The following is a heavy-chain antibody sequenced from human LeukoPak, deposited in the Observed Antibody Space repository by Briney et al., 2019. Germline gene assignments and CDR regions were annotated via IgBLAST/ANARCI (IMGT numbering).Heavy chain of an antibody. V-gene: IGHV5-51*01. CDR1: GYSFTSYW. J-gene: IGHJ4*02. D-gene: IGHD2-2*01. CDR3: VRRYCSGTGCFYFDF. Sequence: GESLKISCKGSGYSFTSYWIGWVRQMPGKGLEWMGVIYPGDSDTRYSPSFQGQVTISADKSISTAYLQWTSLKASDTAMYYCVRRYCSGTGCFYFDFWGQGTLVTVSS. CDR2: IYPGDSDT.